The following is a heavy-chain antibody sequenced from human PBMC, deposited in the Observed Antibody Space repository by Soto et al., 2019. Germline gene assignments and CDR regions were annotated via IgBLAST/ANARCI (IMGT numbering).Heavy chain of an antibody. V-gene: IGHV4-39*01. D-gene: IGHD5-12*01. CDR3: AAGGGLPRYY. J-gene: IGHJ4*02. Sequence: PSETLSLTCAVSGGSISSSSYYWGWIRQPPGKGLEWIGSIYYSGSTYYNPSLKSRVTISVDTSKNQFSLKLSSVTAADTAVYYCAAGGGLPRYYWGQGTLVTVS. CDR2: IYYSGST. CDR1: GGSISSSSYY.